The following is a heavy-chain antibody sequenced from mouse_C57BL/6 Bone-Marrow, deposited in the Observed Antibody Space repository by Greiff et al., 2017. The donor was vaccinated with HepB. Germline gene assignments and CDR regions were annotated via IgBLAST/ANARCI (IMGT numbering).Heavy chain of an antibody. D-gene: IGHD3-2*02. J-gene: IGHJ2*01. CDR2: ISNGGGST. V-gene: IGHV5-12*01. Sequence: EVKLMESGGGLVQPGGSLKLSCAASGFTFSDYYMYWVRQTPEKRLEWVAYISNGGGSTYYPDTVKGRFTISRDNAKNTLYLQMSRLKSEDTAMYYCARRSSGHFDYWGQGTTLTVSS. CDR1: GFTFSDYY. CDR3: ARRSSGHFDY.